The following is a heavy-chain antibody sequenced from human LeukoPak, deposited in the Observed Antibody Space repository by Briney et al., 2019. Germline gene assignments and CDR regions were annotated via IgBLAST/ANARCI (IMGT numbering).Heavy chain of an antibody. J-gene: IGHJ4*02. CDR1: GFTFSSYS. V-gene: IGHV3-48*01. Sequence: GGSLRLSCAASGFTFSSYSMNWVRQAPGKGLEWVSYISSSSSTIYYADSVKGRFTISRDNSKNTLYLQMNSLRAEDTAVYYCAKGEMATIAFFDYWGQGTLVTVSS. CDR2: ISSSSSTI. CDR3: AKGEMATIAFFDY. D-gene: IGHD5-24*01.